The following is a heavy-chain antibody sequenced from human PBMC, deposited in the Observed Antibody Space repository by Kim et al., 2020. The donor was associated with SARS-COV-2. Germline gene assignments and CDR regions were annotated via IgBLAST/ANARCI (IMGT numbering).Heavy chain of an antibody. J-gene: IGHJ6*02. D-gene: IGHD4-17*01. CDR2: ISSRGGTI. Sequence: GGSLRLSCAASGFTLRSYEMNWVRQAPGKGLEWISYISSRGGTIYYADSVKGRFTISRDNANNSLYLQMNSLRAEDSAVYYCARHPYGDYVYSMDVWGQGTTVTVSS. CDR3: ARHPYGDYVYSMDV. V-gene: IGHV3-48*03. CDR1: GFTLRSYE.